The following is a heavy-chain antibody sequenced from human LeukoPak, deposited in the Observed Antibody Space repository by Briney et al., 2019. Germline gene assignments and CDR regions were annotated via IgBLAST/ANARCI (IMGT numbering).Heavy chain of an antibody. D-gene: IGHD3-9*01. CDR3: ARAGLLTMTDAFDI. CDR1: GGTFSSYA. V-gene: IGHV1-69*13. Sequence: ASVKVSCKASGGTFSSYAISWVRQAPGQGLEWMGGIIPIFGTANYAQKFQGRVTITADESTTTAYMELSSLRSEDTAVYYCARAGLLTMTDAFDIWGQGTMVTVSS. J-gene: IGHJ3*02. CDR2: IIPIFGTA.